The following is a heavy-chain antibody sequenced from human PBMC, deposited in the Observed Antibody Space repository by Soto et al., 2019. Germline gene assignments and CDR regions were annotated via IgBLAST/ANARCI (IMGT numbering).Heavy chain of an antibody. D-gene: IGHD3-10*01. CDR1: GFTFNTYG. CDR3: AKDLRVRGVD. Sequence: EVQLLESGGGLVQPGGSLRLSCAASGFTFNTYGMGWVRQAPGKGLEWVSCISGSGVSTYYAESVKGRFTISRDNSKNTLYLQMSSRRAEDTAVYYCAKDLRVRGVDWGQGTLVTVSS. V-gene: IGHV3-23*01. CDR2: ISGSGVST. J-gene: IGHJ4*02.